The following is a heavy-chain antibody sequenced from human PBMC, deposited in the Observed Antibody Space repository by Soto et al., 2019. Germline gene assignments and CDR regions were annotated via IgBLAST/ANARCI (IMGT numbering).Heavy chain of an antibody. CDR3: AADSRYCSGGNCEDY. J-gene: IGHJ4*02. D-gene: IGHD2-15*01. Sequence: SVKVSCKASGFTFTSSAMQWVRQARGQRLEWKGWIVVGSGHTNYAQKFQERVTITRDMSTSTAYMELSSLRSEDTAVYYCAADSRYCSGGNCEDYWGQGTLVTVSS. CDR2: IVVGSGHT. CDR1: GFTFTSSA. V-gene: IGHV1-58*02.